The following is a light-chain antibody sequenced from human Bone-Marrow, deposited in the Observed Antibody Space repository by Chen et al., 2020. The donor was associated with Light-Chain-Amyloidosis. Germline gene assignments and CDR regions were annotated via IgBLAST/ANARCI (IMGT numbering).Light chain of an antibody. CDR1: NIGSTS. Sequence: SYVLTQPSSVSVAPGQTATIACGGNNIGSTSVHWYQQTPGQAPLLVVYDDSDRPSGIPERLSGSYSGHTAALTISRVEAGDEADYYCQVWDRSSDRPVFGGGTKLTVL. J-gene: IGLJ3*02. CDR2: DDS. V-gene: IGLV3-21*02. CDR3: QVWDRSSDRPV.